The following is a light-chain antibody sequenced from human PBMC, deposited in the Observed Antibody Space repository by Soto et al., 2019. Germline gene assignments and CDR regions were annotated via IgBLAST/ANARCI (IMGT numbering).Light chain of an antibody. J-gene: IGLJ1*01. V-gene: IGLV2-14*01. CDR2: EVS. CDR1: SSDVGGYNY. Sequence: VLTQPASVSGSPGQSIPSSCTGTSSDVGGYNYVSWYQQHPGKAPKLMTYEVSHRPSGVSNRFSGSKSGNTASLTISGLQAEDEADYYCSSYTSSSTRVFGTGTKVTVL. CDR3: SSYTSSSTRV.